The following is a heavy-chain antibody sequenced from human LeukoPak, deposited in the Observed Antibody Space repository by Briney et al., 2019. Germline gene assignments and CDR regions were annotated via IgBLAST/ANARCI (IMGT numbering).Heavy chain of an antibody. CDR2: IYSGGST. V-gene: IGHV3-53*01. CDR3: ARSYGFGVDAFHI. J-gene: IGHJ3*02. Sequence: GGSLRLSCAASGFTFSSYEMNWVRQAPGKGLEWVSVIYSGGSTYYADSVKGRFTISRDNSKNTLYLQMNSLRAEDTAVYYCARSYGFGVDAFHIWGQGTMVTVSS. D-gene: IGHD5-18*01. CDR1: GFTFSSYE.